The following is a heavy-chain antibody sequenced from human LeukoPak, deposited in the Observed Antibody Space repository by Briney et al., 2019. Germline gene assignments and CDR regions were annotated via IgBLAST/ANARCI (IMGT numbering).Heavy chain of an antibody. CDR1: GGSVSSGSYY. CDR2: IYYSGST. Sequence: SGPTLVKPSETLSLTCTVSGGSVSSGSYYWSWIRQPPGKGLEWIGYIYYSGSTNYNPSLKSRVTISVDTSKNQFSLKLSSVTAADTAVYYCAGLSSGWYEGDYWGQGTLVTVSS. V-gene: IGHV4-61*01. CDR3: AGLSSGWYEGDY. D-gene: IGHD6-19*01. J-gene: IGHJ4*02.